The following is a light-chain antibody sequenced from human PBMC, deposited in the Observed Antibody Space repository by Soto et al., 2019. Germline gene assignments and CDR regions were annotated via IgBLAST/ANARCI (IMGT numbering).Light chain of an antibody. V-gene: IGKV3-20*01. J-gene: IGKJ1*01. Sequence: ILVSQSAGPLSLSPGERATLSCRASQSVSSSYLAWYQQKPGQAPRLLIYGASYRDTGIPDRFSGSGSGTDFILTISRLEPEDFAVYYCQQYGSSPETFGQGTKVDI. CDR2: GAS. CDR1: QSVSSSY. CDR3: QQYGSSPET.